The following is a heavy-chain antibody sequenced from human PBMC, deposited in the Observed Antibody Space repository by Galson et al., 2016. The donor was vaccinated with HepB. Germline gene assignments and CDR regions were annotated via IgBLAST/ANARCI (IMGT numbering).Heavy chain of an antibody. CDR1: GFTFGTFE. CDR2: ISGGGRTI. V-gene: IGHV3-48*03. CDR3: ARDFETVGSRALDW. J-gene: IGHJ1*01. D-gene: IGHD3/OR15-3a*01. Sequence: SLRLSCAASGFTFGTFEMNWVRQAPGKGLEWVAYISGGGRTIYYAGSVKGRFTISRDNAMNSVFLQMDNLRAEDTAVYYCARDFETVGSRALDWWGLGTLVTVSS.